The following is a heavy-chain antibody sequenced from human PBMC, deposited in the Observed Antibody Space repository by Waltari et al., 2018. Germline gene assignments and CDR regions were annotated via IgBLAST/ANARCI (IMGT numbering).Heavy chain of an antibody. V-gene: IGHV1-18*01. CDR3: IRGGPWRLVQGNAFDF. D-gene: IGHD6-6*01. CDR1: GYPFFSYV. J-gene: IGHJ3*01. CDR2: ISTDNGNR. Sequence: QAQLVQSGPEVKKPGASGRGSSKASGYPFFSYVITGVRQAPGQGLEWLGWISTDNGNRNYSQKLQGRVSMTTDTHTTTAYMDLRSLRSDDTAIYYCIRGGPWRLVQGNAFDFWGQGTLVTVSS.